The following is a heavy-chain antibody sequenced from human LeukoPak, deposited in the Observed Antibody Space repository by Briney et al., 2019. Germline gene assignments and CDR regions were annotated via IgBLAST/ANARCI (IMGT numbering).Heavy chain of an antibody. V-gene: IGHV3-23*01. J-gene: IGHJ4*02. CDR3: AKRNSGSYSYTFDY. CDR2: ISGRGGST. CDR1: GFTFSSYA. D-gene: IGHD1-26*01. Sequence: GGSLRLSCAASGFTFSSYAMSWVRQAAGKGLAWVSAISGRGGSTFYADFVKGRFTISRDNSKNTLYLQMNSPRAEDTAVYYCAKRNSGSYSYTFDYWGQGALVTVSS.